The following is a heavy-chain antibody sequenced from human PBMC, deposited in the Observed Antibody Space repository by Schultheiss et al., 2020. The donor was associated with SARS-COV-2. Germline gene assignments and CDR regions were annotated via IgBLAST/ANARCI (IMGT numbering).Heavy chain of an antibody. CDR3: ARDPYSSSWYLGASGEPPKMDV. Sequence: SQTLSLTCTVSGGSISSSSYYWGWIRQPPGKGLEWIGSIYYSGSTYYNPSLKSRVTISVDTSKNQFSLKLSSVTAADTAVYYCARDPYSSSWYLGASGEPPKMDVWGQGTTVTVSS. CDR2: IYYSGST. V-gene: IGHV4-39*02. J-gene: IGHJ6*02. CDR1: GGSISSSSYY. D-gene: IGHD6-13*01.